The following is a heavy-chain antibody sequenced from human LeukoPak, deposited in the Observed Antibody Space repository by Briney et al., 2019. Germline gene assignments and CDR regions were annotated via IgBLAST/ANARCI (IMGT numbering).Heavy chain of an antibody. CDR1: GGSFSGYY. J-gene: IGHJ4*02. D-gene: IGHD6-13*01. Sequence: SETLSLTCAVYGGSFSGYYWSWIRQPPGKGLEWIGEINHSGSTNYNPSLTSRVTISVDTSKNQFSLKLSSVTAADTAVYYCARGGYIGYSSSWYRGKTDYWGQGTLVTVSS. V-gene: IGHV4-34*01. CDR2: INHSGST. CDR3: ARGGYIGYSSSWYRGKTDY.